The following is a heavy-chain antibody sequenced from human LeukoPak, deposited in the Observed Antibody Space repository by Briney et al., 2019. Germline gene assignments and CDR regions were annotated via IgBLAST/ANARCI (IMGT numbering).Heavy chain of an antibody. CDR3: ARGRGSGWFDP. CDR1: GGSISSGSYY. V-gene: IGHV4-61*02. D-gene: IGHD3-10*01. CDR2: IYTSGST. Sequence: PSQTLSLTCTVSGGSISSGSYYWSWIRQPAGKGLEWIGRIYTSGSTNYNPSLKSRVTISVDTSKNQFSLKLSSVTAADTAVYYCARGRGSGWFDPWGQGTLVTVSS. J-gene: IGHJ5*02.